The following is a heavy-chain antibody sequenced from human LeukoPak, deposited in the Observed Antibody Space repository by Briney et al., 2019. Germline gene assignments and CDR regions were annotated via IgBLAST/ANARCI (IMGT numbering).Heavy chain of an antibody. CDR2: INSVGRRT. J-gene: IGHJ6*02. D-gene: IGHD6-25*01. CDR1: GCTFSSYS. CDR3: AGGQGQGMDV. V-gene: IGHV3-74*01. Sequence: GGSLRLSFEASGCTFSSYSMHWVRQVPGKGLVWVGRINSVGRRTSYADTVQGRFTISRNNGKNTLYLQMSSLRDEDTAVYYCAGGQGQGMDVWGQGTMVTVSS.